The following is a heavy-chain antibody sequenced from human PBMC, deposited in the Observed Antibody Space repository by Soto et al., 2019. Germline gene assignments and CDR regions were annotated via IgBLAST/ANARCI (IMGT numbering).Heavy chain of an antibody. CDR3: ARGGSAICGVVITRGMDV. V-gene: IGHV1-69*01. Sequence: QVQLVQSGAEVKKPGSSVKVSCKASGGTFSSYAISWVRQAPGKGREWMGGIIPIFGTANYAQKFKGRVTITADEATSTAYMELSSLRSEDTAVYYCARGGSAICGVVITRGMDVWGQGTTVTVS. CDR2: IIPIFGTA. D-gene: IGHD3-3*01. CDR1: GGTFSSYA. J-gene: IGHJ6*02.